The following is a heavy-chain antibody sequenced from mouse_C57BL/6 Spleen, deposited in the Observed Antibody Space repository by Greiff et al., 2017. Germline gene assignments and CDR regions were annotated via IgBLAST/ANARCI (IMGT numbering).Heavy chain of an antibody. CDR1: GYTFTSYW. Sequence: VKLQQPGAELVKPGASVKMSCKASGYTFTSYWITWVKQRPGQGLEWIGDIYPGSGSTNYNEKFKSKATLTVDTSSSTAYMQLSSLTSEDSAVYYCATTTVVGGNYAMDYWGQGTSVTVSS. V-gene: IGHV1-55*01. D-gene: IGHD1-1*01. CDR3: ATTTVVGGNYAMDY. J-gene: IGHJ4*01. CDR2: IYPGSGST.